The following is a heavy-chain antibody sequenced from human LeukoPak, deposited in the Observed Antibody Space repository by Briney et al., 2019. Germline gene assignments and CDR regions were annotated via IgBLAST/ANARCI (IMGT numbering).Heavy chain of an antibody. CDR3: ARRWAPKCFDY. Sequence: SETLSLTCTVSGGSMSTYYWNWIRQPPGKGLEWIGYISYSGSTNYNPSLESRVTISVDTSKIQFSLKLSSVTAADTAVYYCARRWAPKCFDYWGQGTLVTVSS. CDR2: ISYSGST. V-gene: IGHV4-59*12. CDR1: GGSMSTYY. D-gene: IGHD1-26*01. J-gene: IGHJ4*02.